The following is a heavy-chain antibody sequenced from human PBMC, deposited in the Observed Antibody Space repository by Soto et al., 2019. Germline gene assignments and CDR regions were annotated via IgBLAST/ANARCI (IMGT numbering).Heavy chain of an antibody. D-gene: IGHD6-13*01. Sequence: PGGSLRLSCAASGFTFSSYGMHWVRQAPGKGLEWVAVIWYDGSNKYYADTVKGRFTISRDNSKNTLYLQMNSLRAEDTAVYYCARDWAGQQPPYYYFDYWGQGTLVTVSS. CDR1: GFTFSSYG. J-gene: IGHJ4*02. CDR3: ARDWAGQQPPYYYFDY. CDR2: IWYDGSNK. V-gene: IGHV3-33*01.